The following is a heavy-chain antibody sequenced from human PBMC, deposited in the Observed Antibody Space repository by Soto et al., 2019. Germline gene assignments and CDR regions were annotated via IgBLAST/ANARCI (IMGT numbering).Heavy chain of an antibody. CDR2: IRSKANSYAT. D-gene: IGHD2-8*01. V-gene: IGHV3-73*01. Sequence: GSLRLSCAASGFTFSGSAMHWVRQASGKGLEWVGRIRSKANSYATAYAASVKGRFTIPRDDSKNTAYLQMNSLKTEDTAVYYCTRHCTYPVPWGQGTMVTVSS. J-gene: IGHJ3*01. CDR1: GFTFSGSA. CDR3: TRHCTYPVP.